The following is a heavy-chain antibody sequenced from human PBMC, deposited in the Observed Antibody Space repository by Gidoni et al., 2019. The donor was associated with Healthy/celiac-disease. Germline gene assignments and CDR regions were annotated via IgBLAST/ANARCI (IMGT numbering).Heavy chain of an antibody. CDR1: GFSFSSYA. D-gene: IGHD4-17*01. V-gene: IGHV3-23*01. CDR3: AKGHATVTTSGRFDY. CDR2: ISGSGGST. J-gene: IGHJ4*02. Sequence: EVQLLESGGGLVQPGGSLRLSCAASGFSFSSYAMSWVRQAPGKGLEWVSAISGSGGSTYYADSGKGRFTISRDNSKNTLYLQMNSLRAEDTAVYYCAKGHATVTTSGRFDYWGQGTLVTVSS.